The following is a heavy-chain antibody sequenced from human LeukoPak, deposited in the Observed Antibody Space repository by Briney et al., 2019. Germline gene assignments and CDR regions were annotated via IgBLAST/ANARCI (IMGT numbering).Heavy chain of an antibody. CDR2: IYYSGYT. CDR3: ARGQRAHVEWSSYMDV. Sequence: SETLSLTCTVSGGSISSYYWSWIRQPPGRGLEWIGYIYYSGYTNYNPSLKSRVTISVDTSKNQFSLKLSSVTAADTAVYYCARGQRAHVEWSSYMDVWGKGTTVTVSS. D-gene: IGHD3-3*01. J-gene: IGHJ6*03. CDR1: GGSISSYY. V-gene: IGHV4-59*01.